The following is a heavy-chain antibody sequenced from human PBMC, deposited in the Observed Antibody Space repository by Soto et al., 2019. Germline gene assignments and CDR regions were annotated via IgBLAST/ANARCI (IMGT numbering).Heavy chain of an antibody. CDR1: GYTLTELS. V-gene: IGHV1-24*01. CDR3: ATGLQRKIRTNYYYYGMDV. Sequence: ASVKVSCKVSGYTLTELSMHWVRQAPGKGLEWMGGFDPEDGETIYAQKFQGRVTMTEDTSTDTAYMELSSLRSEDTAVYYCATGLQRKIRTNYYYYGMDVWGQGTTVTVSS. J-gene: IGHJ6*02. D-gene: IGHD3-16*01. CDR2: FDPEDGET.